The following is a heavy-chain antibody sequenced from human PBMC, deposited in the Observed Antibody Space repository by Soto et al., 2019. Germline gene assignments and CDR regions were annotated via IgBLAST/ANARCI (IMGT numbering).Heavy chain of an antibody. Sequence: LRLSCAASGFTVNSHAMSWVRQAPGKGLEWVASISGSGDGTYYGDSVKGRFTISRDSSSSTLYLQMNNLRGEDTAVYFCTKSRRGILMVYGFGGMDVWGQGTTVT. V-gene: IGHV3-23*01. CDR1: GFTVNSHA. J-gene: IGHJ6*02. D-gene: IGHD2-8*01. CDR3: TKSRRGILMVYGFGGMDV. CDR2: ISGSGDGT.